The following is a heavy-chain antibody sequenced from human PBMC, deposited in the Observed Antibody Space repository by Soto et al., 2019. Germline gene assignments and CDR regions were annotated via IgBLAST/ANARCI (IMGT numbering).Heavy chain of an antibody. CDR1: GFTFSNAW. Sequence: GGSLRLSCAASGFTFSNAWMSWVRQAPGKGLEWVGRIKSKTDVGTTDYAAPVKGRFTISRDDSKNTLYLQMNSLKTEDTAVYYCTTGVGATNDAFDIWGQGTMVTVSS. CDR3: TTGVGATNDAFDI. V-gene: IGHV3-15*01. D-gene: IGHD1-26*01. J-gene: IGHJ3*02. CDR2: IKSKTDVGTT.